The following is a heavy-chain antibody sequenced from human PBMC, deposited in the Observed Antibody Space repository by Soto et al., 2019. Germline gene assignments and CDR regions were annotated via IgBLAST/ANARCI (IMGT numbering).Heavy chain of an antibody. D-gene: IGHD3-22*01. CDR3: ARDTAERYYDSSGYTLDY. Sequence: GGSLRLSCAVSGFTFSTYAMHWVRQAPGKGLEWVAIISYGGSIKYYADSVKGRFTISRDISKNTLYLQMNSLRVEDTAVYYCARDTAERYYDSSGYTLDYWGQGTLVTVSS. CDR2: ISYGGSIK. V-gene: IGHV3-30-3*01. J-gene: IGHJ4*02. CDR1: GFTFSTYA.